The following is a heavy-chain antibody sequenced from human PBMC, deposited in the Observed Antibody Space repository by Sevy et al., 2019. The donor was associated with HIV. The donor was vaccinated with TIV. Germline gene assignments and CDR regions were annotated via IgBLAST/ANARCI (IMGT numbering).Heavy chain of an antibody. J-gene: IGHJ4*02. CDR2: ISGSGSTI. CDR1: GITFSEYE. D-gene: IGHD6-6*01. V-gene: IGHV3-48*03. Sequence: GGSLRLSCAASGITFSEYEMNWVRQAPGKGLEWVSYISGSGSTIYYADSVKGRFTISRDNSKNTLYLQMNSLRAEDTAVYYCAKTTTQLVDYWGQGTLVTVSS. CDR3: AKTTTQLVDY.